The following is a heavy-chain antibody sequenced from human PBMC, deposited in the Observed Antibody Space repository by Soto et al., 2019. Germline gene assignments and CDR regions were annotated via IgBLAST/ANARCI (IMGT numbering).Heavy chain of an antibody. CDR1: GFTFSSYW. J-gene: IGHJ4*02. CDR2: INSDGSST. D-gene: IGHD1-26*01. Sequence: HPGGSLRLSCAASGFTFSSYWMHWVRQVPGKGLVWVSRINSDGSSTNYADFVKGRFAISRDNAKNTLYLQMNSLRVEDTAVYYCSRVGGSTWHWGQGALVTVSS. CDR3: SRVGGSTWH. V-gene: IGHV3-74*01.